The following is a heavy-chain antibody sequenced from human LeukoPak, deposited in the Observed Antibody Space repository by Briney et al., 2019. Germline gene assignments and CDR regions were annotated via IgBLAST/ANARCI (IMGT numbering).Heavy chain of an antibody. CDR2: VLYSGIT. D-gene: IGHD4-17*01. J-gene: IGHJ3*02. CDR3: ARDLTTVTKGFDI. CDR1: GGSISTHY. Sequence: SETLSLTCTISGGSISTHYWTWIRQPPGKGLEWIGYVLYSGITNYNPSLRSRITISVDTSQNQFSLSLRSVTAADTAVYYCARDLTTVTKGFDIWGQGTMVTDSS. V-gene: IGHV4-59*11.